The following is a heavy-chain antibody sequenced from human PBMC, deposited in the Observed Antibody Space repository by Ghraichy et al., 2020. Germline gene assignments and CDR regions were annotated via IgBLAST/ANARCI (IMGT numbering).Heavy chain of an antibody. V-gene: IGHV3-7*03. D-gene: IGHD1-26*01. J-gene: IGHJ4*02. Sequence: GGSLRLSCGDSGFTVSNYWLSWVRQAPGKGLEWVANIKQDGSEKYYVDSVKGRFSISRDNAKNSLYLQMNSLRAEDTAVYYCARDSKTLGNWGQGTLVTVS. CDR1: GFTVSNYW. CDR3: ARDSKTLGN. CDR2: IKQDGSEK.